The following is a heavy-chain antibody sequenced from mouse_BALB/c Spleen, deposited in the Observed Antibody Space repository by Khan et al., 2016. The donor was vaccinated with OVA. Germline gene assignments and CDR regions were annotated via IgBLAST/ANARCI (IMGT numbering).Heavy chain of an antibody. CDR1: GLNIKDTY. CDR3: ARMARK. V-gene: IGHV14-3*02. Sequence: VQLVQSGAELVKSGATVQLSCTASGLNIKDTYMNWLKPWPEQGLDWLSRLGPANGNTKYDPQFKGKAPITAGPSSNTSYLQLSSLTAEDTAVYYCARMARKWGQGTTLTGSS. CDR2: LGPANGNT. J-gene: IGHJ2*01.